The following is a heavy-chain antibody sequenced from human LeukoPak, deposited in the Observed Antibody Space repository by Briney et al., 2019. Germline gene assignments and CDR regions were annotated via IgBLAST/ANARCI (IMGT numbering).Heavy chain of an antibody. J-gene: IGHJ4*02. CDR1: GFTFSSYS. CDR3: ATNYYDSSGYYGGD. D-gene: IGHD3-22*01. V-gene: IGHV3-21*01. Sequence: GGSLRLSCAASGFTFSSYSMNWVRQAPGKGLEWVPSISSSSSYIYYADSVKGRFTISRDNAKNLLYLQMNSLRAEDTAVYYCATNYYDSSGYYGGDWGQGTLVTVSS. CDR2: ISSSSSYI.